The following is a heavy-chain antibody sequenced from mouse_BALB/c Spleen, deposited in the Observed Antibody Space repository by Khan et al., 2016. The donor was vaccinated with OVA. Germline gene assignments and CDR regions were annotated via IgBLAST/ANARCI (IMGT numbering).Heavy chain of an antibody. CDR1: GYSITSDYA. J-gene: IGHJ4*01. CDR3: ARDGSRYNYAMDY. CDR2: ISYSGST. D-gene: IGHD2-3*01. V-gene: IGHV3-2*02. Sequence: EVQLQESGPGLVKPSQSLSLTCTVTGYSITSDYAWNWIRQFPGNKLEWMGYISYSGSTSYNPSLKSRISIHRDTSKNQFFLQLNSVTTEDTATYYCARDGSRYNYAMDYWGQGTAVTVSS.